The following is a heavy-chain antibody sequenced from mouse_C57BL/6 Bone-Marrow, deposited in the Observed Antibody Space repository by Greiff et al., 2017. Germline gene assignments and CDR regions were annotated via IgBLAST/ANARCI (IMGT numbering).Heavy chain of an antibody. J-gene: IGHJ2*01. CDR2: IYPRSGNT. CDR1: GYTFTSYG. CDR3: ARKGRRGGDYFDY. Sequence: VQLQQSGAELARPGASVKLSCKASGYTFTSYGISWVKQRTGQGLEWIGEIYPRSGNTYYNEKFKGKATLTADKSSSTAYMELRSLTSEDSAVYFCARKGRRGGDYFDYWRQGTTLTVSS. D-gene: IGHD2-12*01. V-gene: IGHV1-81*01.